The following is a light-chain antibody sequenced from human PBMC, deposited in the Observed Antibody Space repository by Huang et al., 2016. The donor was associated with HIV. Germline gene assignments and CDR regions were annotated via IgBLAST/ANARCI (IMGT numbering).Light chain of an antibody. J-gene: IGKJ4*01. CDR3: MQGTHWFT. CDR2: QVS. CDR1: QSLIHSNGNTY. V-gene: IGKV2-30*02. Sequence: VVLTQSPLYLSVTLGQPASISCRSSQSLIHSNGNTYLNWFQQMPGQSPRRLISQVSRRDSGVPDRFSSSGSGTDFTQKISRVEAGVFGVYYCMQGTHWFTFGGGTSVDIK.